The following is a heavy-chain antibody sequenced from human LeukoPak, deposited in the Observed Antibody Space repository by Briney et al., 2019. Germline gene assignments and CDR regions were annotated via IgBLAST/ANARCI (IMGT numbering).Heavy chain of an antibody. V-gene: IGHV1-18*01. CDR3: ARDAIYDSGLPWAIPNWYIDL. CDR2: VYPYNGNT. D-gene: IGHD3-16*01. J-gene: IGHJ2*01. Sequence: ASVKVSCKASDFPFVKHAITWVRQAPGQGLEWMGWVYPYNGNTKYSQTFQGRITVTADTSTSTAYMELRSLTSDDTAVYFCARDAIYDSGLPWAIPNWYIDLWGRGTLVTVTS. CDR1: DFPFVKHA.